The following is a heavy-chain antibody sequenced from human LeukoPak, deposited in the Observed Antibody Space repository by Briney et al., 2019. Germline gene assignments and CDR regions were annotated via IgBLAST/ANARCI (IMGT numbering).Heavy chain of an antibody. CDR3: ARDRFSSGHWFDP. CDR1: GGSISSYY. J-gene: IGHJ5*02. Sequence: PSETLSLTCTVSGGSISSYYWSWIRQPPGKGLEWIGYIYYSGSTNYNPSLKSRVTISVDTSRNQFSLKLSSVTAADTAVYYCARDRFSSGHWFDPWGQGTLVTVSS. CDR2: IYYSGST. V-gene: IGHV4-59*01. D-gene: IGHD6-6*01.